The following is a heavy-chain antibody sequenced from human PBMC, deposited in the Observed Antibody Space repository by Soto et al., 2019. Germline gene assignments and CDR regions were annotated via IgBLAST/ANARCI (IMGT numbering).Heavy chain of an antibody. CDR1: GYTFTSYY. V-gene: IGHV1-8*03. Sequence: ASVKVSCKASGYTFTSYYMHWVRQAPGQGLEWVGWMNPNSGNTGYAQKFQGRVTFTRDTSASTVYMEVSSLRSEDTAVYYCARAAYYYESSGYYPGDYWG. CDR2: MNPNSGNT. D-gene: IGHD3-22*01. J-gene: IGHJ4*01. CDR3: ARAAYYYESSGYYPGDY.